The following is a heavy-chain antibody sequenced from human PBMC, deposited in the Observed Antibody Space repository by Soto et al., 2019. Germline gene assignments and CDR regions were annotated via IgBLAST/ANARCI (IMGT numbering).Heavy chain of an antibody. Sequence: ASVKVSCKVSGYTLTELSMHWVRQAPGKGLEWMGGFDPEDGETIYAQRFQGRVTMTEDTSTDTAYMRLSSLRSEDTAVYYCATDTKISRGCYDTLRHYYYYGMDVWGQGTTV. V-gene: IGHV1-24*01. CDR3: ATDTKISRGCYDTLRHYYYYGMDV. CDR2: FDPEDGET. J-gene: IGHJ6*02. D-gene: IGHD6-19*01. CDR1: GYTLTELS.